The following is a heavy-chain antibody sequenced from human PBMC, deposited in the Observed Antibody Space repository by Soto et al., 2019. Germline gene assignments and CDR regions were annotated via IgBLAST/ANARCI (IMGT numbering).Heavy chain of an antibody. CDR2: IYHSGST. J-gene: IGHJ6*02. V-gene: IGHV4-4*02. CDR3: ARKSGGITIFGVAIKKYYYYGMDV. Sequence: PSETLSLTCAVSGGSISSSNWWSWVRQPPGKGLEWIGEIYHSGSTNYNPSLKSRVTISVDKSKNQFSLKLSSVTAADTAVYYCARKSGGITIFGVAIKKYYYYGMDVWGQGTTVTVSS. CDR1: GGSISSSNW. D-gene: IGHD3-3*01.